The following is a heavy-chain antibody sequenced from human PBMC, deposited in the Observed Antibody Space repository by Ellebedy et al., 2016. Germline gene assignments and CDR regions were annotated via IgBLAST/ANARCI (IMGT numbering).Heavy chain of an antibody. D-gene: IGHD3-22*01. Sequence: GGSLRLSCAASGFTFSSYGMHWVRQAPGKGLEWVAVISYDGSNKYYADSVKGRFTISRDNSKNTLYLQMNSLRAEDTAVYYCAKGRTHYDSRDYFDYWGQGTLVTVSS. CDR2: ISYDGSNK. J-gene: IGHJ4*02. CDR1: GFTFSSYG. CDR3: AKGRTHYDSRDYFDY. V-gene: IGHV3-30*18.